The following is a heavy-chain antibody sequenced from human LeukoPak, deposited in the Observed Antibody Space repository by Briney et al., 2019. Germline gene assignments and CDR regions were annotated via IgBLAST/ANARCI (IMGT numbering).Heavy chain of an antibody. Sequence: SETLSLTCTVSGGSISNYYWSWIRQPPGKGLEWIGYIYSSGSTNYNPSLKSRVTISVDTSKIQFSLKLSSVTAADTAVYYCARLSSSWYSSGRDFDYWGQGTLVTVSS. J-gene: IGHJ4*02. CDR2: IYSSGST. V-gene: IGHV4-59*01. D-gene: IGHD6-13*01. CDR1: GGSISNYY. CDR3: ARLSSSWYSSGRDFDY.